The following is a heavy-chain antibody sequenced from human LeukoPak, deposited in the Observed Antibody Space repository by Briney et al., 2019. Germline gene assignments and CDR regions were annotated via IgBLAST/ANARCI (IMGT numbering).Heavy chain of an antibody. CDR2: IIPILGIA. D-gene: IGHD2-15*01. CDR1: GGTFSSYT. V-gene: IGHV1-69*02. CDR3: ARAYCSGGSCYLGPFDY. J-gene: IGHJ4*02. Sequence: ASVEVSCKASGGTFSSYTISWVRQAPGQGPEWMGRIIPILGIANYAQKFQGRVTITADKSTSTAYMELSSLRSEDTAVYYCARAYCSGGSCYLGPFDYWGQGTLVTVSS.